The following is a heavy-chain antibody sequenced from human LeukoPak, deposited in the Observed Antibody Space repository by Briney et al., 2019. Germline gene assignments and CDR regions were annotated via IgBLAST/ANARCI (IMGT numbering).Heavy chain of an antibody. V-gene: IGHV3-21*01. CDR2: ISDSSSYI. CDR1: GFTFSSYR. D-gene: IGHD1-26*01. J-gene: IGHJ6*02. Sequence: WGSLRLSCAASGFTFSSYRMNWVRQAPGKGLEGVSSISDSSSYIYNADSVKGRFTISRDNAKKSVYLQMNSLRAEDTATYYCTKGENGMDVWGQGTTVTV. CDR3: TKGENGMDV.